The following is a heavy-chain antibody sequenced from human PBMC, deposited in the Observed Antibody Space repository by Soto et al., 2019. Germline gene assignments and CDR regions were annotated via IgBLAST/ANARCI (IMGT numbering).Heavy chain of an antibody. V-gene: IGHV1-2*04. CDR2: INPNSGGT. CDR1: GYTFTGYY. J-gene: IGHJ6*02. CDR3: AREGGSITTSYYYGMDV. D-gene: IGHD4-4*01. Sequence: ASVKVSCKASGYTFTGYYMHWVRQAPGQGLEWMGWINPNSGGTNYAQKFQGWVTMTRDTSISTAYMELSRLRSDDTAVYYCAREGGSITTSYYYGMDVWGQGTTVTISS.